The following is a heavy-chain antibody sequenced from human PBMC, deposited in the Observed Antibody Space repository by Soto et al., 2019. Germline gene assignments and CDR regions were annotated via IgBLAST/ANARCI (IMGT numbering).Heavy chain of an antibody. J-gene: IGHJ5*02. V-gene: IGHV4-30-2*01. CDR2: IYQSGVT. CDR1: GDSYSISTYS. CDR3: AGMPYTSGLRFDP. D-gene: IGHD6-19*01. Sequence: SETLSLTCNMSGDSYSISTYSWSWIRQPPGKALQWIGFIYQSGVTSYNPSLASRVPISLDRSNNQCSLKLKSVTAADTAVYFCAGMPYTSGLRFDPWGPGTLVTVSS.